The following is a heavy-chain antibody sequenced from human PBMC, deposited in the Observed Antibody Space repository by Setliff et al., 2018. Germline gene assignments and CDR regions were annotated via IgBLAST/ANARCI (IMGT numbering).Heavy chain of an antibody. CDR2: INAGNGNT. D-gene: IGHD2-15*01. CDR3: ARDGGYCSGGSYYGLDY. Sequence: GASVKVSCKASGYTFTSYAMHWVRQAPGQRLEWMGWINAGNGNTKYSQKFQGRVTITRDTSASTAYMXXSXLRSXDTAVYYRARDGGYCSGGSYYGLDYWGQGTLVTVSS. CDR1: GYTFTSYA. J-gene: IGHJ4*02. V-gene: IGHV1-3*01.